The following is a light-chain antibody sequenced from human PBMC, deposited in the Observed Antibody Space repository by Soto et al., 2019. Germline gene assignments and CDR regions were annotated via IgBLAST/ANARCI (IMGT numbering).Light chain of an antibody. CDR3: CSYAGTYTWI. V-gene: IGLV2-11*01. J-gene: IGLJ2*01. CDR1: SNNVGGYNY. CDR2: DVT. Sequence: QSALTQPRSVSGSPGQSVTISCTGASNNVGGYNYVSWYQHHPGKVPQLIIYDVTKQPSGVPDRFSGSKSGNTASLTISGLQVEDEADYYCCSYAGTYTWIFGGGTKVTVL.